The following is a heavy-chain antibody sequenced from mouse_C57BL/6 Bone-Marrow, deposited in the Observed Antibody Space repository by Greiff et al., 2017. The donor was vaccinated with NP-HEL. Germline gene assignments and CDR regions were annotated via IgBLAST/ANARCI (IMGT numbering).Heavy chain of an antibody. D-gene: IGHD1-1*01. V-gene: IGHV14-2*01. CDR3: ARLYYGSRGYWYFDV. Sequence: EVQRVESGAELVKPGASVKLSCTASGFNIKDYYMHWVKQRTEQGLEWIGRIDPEDGETKYAPKFQGKATITADTSSNTAYLQLSSLTSEDTAVYYCARLYYGSRGYWYFDVWGTGTTVTVSS. J-gene: IGHJ1*03. CDR1: GFNIKDYY. CDR2: IDPEDGET.